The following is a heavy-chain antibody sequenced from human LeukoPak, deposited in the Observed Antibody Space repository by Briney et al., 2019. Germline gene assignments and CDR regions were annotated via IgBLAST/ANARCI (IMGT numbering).Heavy chain of an antibody. D-gene: IGHD6-6*01. CDR2: INHSGST. J-gene: IGHJ6*02. V-gene: IGHV4-34*01. CDR3: SGWRSSSSLNYYYYYGMDV. CDR1: GGSISSYY. Sequence: SETLSLTCTVSGGSISSYYWSWIRQPPGKGLEWIGEINHSGSTNYNPSLKSRVTISVDTSKNQFSLKLSSVTAADTAVYYCSGWRSSSSLNYYYYYGMDVWGQGTTVTVSS.